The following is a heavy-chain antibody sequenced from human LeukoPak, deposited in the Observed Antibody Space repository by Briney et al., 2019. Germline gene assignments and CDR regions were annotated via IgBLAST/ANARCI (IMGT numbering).Heavy chain of an antibody. J-gene: IGHJ4*02. CDR1: GFTFSRYW. D-gene: IGHD6-13*01. Sequence: GGSLRLYCAASGFTFSRYWMTWVRQAPGKGLEWVANIKQDGSEKYYVDSVKGRFTISRDNAKNSLYLQMNSLRAEDTAVYYCARVSIAAAGSDYWGQGTLVTVSS. V-gene: IGHV3-7*01. CDR2: IKQDGSEK. CDR3: ARVSIAAAGSDY.